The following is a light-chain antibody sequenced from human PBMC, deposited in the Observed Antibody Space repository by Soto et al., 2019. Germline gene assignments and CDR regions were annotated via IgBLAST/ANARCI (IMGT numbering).Light chain of an antibody. CDR3: AAWDDSLSGPV. Sequence: QSVLTQPPSASGTPGQRVTNSCSGSSSNIGSNYVYWYQQLPGTAPKLLIYGNNQRPSGVPDRFSGSKSGTSASLAISGLRSEDEADYYCAAWDDSLSGPVFGGGTKLTVL. CDR2: GNN. J-gene: IGLJ3*02. CDR1: SSNIGSNY. V-gene: IGLV1-47*01.